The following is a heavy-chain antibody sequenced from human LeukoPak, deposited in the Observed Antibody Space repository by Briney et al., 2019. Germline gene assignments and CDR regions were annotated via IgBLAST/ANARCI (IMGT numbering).Heavy chain of an antibody. CDR2: ISAYNGNT. CDR1: GYTFINYG. J-gene: IGHJ4*02. Sequence: ASVKVSCKASGYTFINYGISWVRQASGQGLEWMGWISAYNGNTDYAQNLQGRVTMTADTSTNTASAELRSLRSDDTAVYYCAREGPSSIAARPSDYWGQGTLVTVSS. CDR3: AREGPSSIAARPSDY. D-gene: IGHD6-6*01. V-gene: IGHV1-18*01.